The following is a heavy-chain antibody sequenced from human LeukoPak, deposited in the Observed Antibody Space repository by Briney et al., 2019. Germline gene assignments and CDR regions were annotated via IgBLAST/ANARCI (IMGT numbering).Heavy chain of an antibody. D-gene: IGHD4-17*01. Sequence: GGSLRLSCAASGFTFSSYEMNWVRQAPGKGLEWVAVISTEGTYKHYAGSVTGRFTISRDNSKNTLYLQLNSLRAEDTAVYYCAKEVSAYGGFDYWGQGTLVTVSS. J-gene: IGHJ4*02. V-gene: IGHV3-30*18. CDR1: GFTFSSYE. CDR2: ISTEGTYK. CDR3: AKEVSAYGGFDY.